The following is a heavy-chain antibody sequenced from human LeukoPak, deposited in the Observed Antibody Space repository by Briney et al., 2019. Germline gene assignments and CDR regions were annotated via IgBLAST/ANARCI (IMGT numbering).Heavy chain of an antibody. CDR1: RYSFTGYY. CDR2: INPNSGGT. V-gene: IGHV1-2*02. J-gene: IGHJ6*02. Sequence: GASVKVSCKASRYSFTGYYMHWVRQAPGQGLEWMGWINPNSGGTNYAQKFQGRVTMTRDTSISTAYMELSRLRSDDTAVYYCARNDILTPYGMDVWGQGTTVTVSS. CDR3: ARNDILTPYGMDV. D-gene: IGHD3-9*01.